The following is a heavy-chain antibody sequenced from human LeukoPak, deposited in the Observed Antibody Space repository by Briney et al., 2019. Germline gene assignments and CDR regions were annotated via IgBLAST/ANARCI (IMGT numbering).Heavy chain of an antibody. V-gene: IGHV3-30*18. Sequence: GGSLRLSGAASGFSFISYGMHWVRQAPGRGLEWVGVISDDGRSKDYADSVKGRFTISRDNSKDNLYLQMNSLRDEDTAVYYCAKRPSDYGDYVSYFDYWGQGTLVTVSS. CDR3: AKRPSDYGDYVSYFDY. D-gene: IGHD4-17*01. CDR1: GFSFISYG. CDR2: ISDDGRSK. J-gene: IGHJ4*02.